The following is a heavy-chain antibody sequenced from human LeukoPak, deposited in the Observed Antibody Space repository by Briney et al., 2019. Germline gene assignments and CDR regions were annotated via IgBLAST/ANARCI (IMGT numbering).Heavy chain of an antibody. J-gene: IGHJ3*02. V-gene: IGHV3-74*01. Sequence: PGGSLRLSCAASRFTFSNYWMHWVRQAPGKGLVGVSRIYNDGSSTSYADSVKGRFTISRDNAKSTLYLQMNSLRAEDTAVYYCARVRGGSGRSYAADAFDIWGQGTMVTVSS. CDR2: IYNDGSST. CDR3: ARVRGGSGRSYAADAFDI. D-gene: IGHD1-26*01. CDR1: RFTFSNYW.